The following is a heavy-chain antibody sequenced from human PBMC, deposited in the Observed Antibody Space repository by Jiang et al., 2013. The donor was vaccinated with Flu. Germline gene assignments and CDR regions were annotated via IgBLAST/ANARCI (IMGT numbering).Heavy chain of an antibody. CDR1: GYTFTHYA. Sequence: VKVSCKASGYTFTHYAIHWVRQAPGQRLEWMGWINGGNGNTKYSQKFQDIVTISRDTSATTAYMELSSLTSEDTAVYYCARSSSGWSGFDYWGQGTLVTVSS. CDR2: INGGNGNT. D-gene: IGHD6-19*01. J-gene: IGHJ4*02. V-gene: IGHV1-3*01. CDR3: ARSSSGWSGFDY.